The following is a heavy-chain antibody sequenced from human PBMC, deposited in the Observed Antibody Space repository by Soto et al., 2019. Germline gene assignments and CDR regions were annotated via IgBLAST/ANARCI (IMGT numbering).Heavy chain of an antibody. CDR3: AKDIWGTNYYFDY. CDR1: GFTFSSYG. Sequence: QVQLVESGGGVVQPGRSLRLSCEASGFTFSSYGMHWVRQAPGKGLEWVAVISYDGSTTYYADSVKGRFTISRDNSKSTLCLQMNRLRAEDTAVYYCAKDIWGTNYYFDYWGRETLVTVSS. CDR2: ISYDGSTT. J-gene: IGHJ4*02. V-gene: IGHV3-30*18. D-gene: IGHD3-16*01.